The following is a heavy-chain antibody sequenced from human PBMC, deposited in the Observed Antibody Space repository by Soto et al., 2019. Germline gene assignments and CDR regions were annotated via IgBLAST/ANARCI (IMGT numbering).Heavy chain of an antibody. CDR1: GYTFSNYA. CDR3: ARDLGVWGTDYYCGMDV. Sequence: PGGSLRLSCTASGYTFSNYAMHWVRQPPGKGLEWVAVIWSDGSKKYYADSVKGRFTISRDNSKNTLYLQMNSLRAEDTAVYYCARDLGVWGTDYYCGMDVWGQGTTVTVSS. V-gene: IGHV3-33*01. J-gene: IGHJ6*02. D-gene: IGHD7-27*01. CDR2: IWSDGSKK.